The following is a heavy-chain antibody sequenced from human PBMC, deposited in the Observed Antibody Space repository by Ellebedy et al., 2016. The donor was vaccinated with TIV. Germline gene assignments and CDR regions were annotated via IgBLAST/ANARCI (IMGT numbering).Heavy chain of an antibody. V-gene: IGHV3-48*03. J-gene: IGHJ4*02. Sequence: GESLKISCIASGFTFSDYEMNWVRQAPGRGLEWLAYTAGGGSTIHYGDSVKGRFTISRDNARNSLYLQMHSLRFEDTALYYCVREGNAELDYWGQGTLGTVSS. CDR2: TAGGGSTI. CDR1: GFTFSDYE. CDR3: VREGNAELDY. D-gene: IGHD1-26*01.